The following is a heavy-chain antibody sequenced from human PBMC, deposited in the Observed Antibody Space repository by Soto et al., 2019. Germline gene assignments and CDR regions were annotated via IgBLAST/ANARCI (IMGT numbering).Heavy chain of an antibody. CDR1: GFTFSDYY. J-gene: IGHJ6*03. V-gene: IGHV3-11*01. Sequence: GGSLRLSCAASGFTFSDYYMSWIRQAPGKGLEWVSYISSSGSTIYYADSVKGRFTISRDNAKNSLYLQMNSLRAEDTAMYYCARDPLLKKSITIFPRGYMDVWGKGTTVTVSS. CDR2: ISSSGSTI. CDR3: ARDPLLKKSITIFPRGYMDV. D-gene: IGHD3-3*01.